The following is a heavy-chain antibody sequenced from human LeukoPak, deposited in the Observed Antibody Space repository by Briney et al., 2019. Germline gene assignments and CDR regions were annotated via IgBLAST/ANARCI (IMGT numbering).Heavy chain of an antibody. D-gene: IGHD6-19*01. J-gene: IGHJ3*02. CDR3: ARGPRLDSSGWYYGAFDI. V-gene: IGHV1-2*06. CDR2: INPNSGGT. Sequence: ASVKVSCMASGYTFTVYYMHWVRQAPGQGLEWMGRINPNSGGTNYAQKFQGRVTMTRDTSISTAYMELSRLRSDDTAVYYCARGPRLDSSGWYYGAFDIWGQGTMVTVSS. CDR1: GYTFTVYY.